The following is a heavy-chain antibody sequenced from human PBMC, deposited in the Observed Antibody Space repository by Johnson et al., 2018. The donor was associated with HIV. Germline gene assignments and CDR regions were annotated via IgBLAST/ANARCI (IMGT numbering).Heavy chain of an antibody. CDR2: IRNKANTYAT. CDR1: GFTFSGSA. V-gene: IGHV3-73*01. D-gene: IGHD2-8*02. Sequence: VQLVESGGGLVKPGGSLRLSCAASGFTFSGSAMHWVRQASGKGLEWVGRIRNKANTYATAYAASVKGRFTIPRDDSRNTAYLQMNSRRAEETAVYYCARVARVVVYAEDAFDIWGQGTMVTVSS. J-gene: IGHJ3*02. CDR3: ARVARVVVYAEDAFDI.